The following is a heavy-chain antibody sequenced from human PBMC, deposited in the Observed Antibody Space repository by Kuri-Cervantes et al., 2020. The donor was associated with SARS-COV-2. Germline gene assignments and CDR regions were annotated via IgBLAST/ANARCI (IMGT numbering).Heavy chain of an antibody. CDR1: GYSISSGYY. J-gene: IGHJ6*02. CDR3: ARQVVVADYYYDMDV. Sequence: ESLKISCAVSGYSISSGYYWGWIRQPPGKGLEWIGSIYHSGSTYYNPSLKSRVTISVDTSKNQFSLKLSSVTAADTAVYYCARQVVVADYYYDMDVWGQGTTVTVSS. D-gene: IGHD2-15*01. V-gene: IGHV4-38-2*01. CDR2: IYHSGST.